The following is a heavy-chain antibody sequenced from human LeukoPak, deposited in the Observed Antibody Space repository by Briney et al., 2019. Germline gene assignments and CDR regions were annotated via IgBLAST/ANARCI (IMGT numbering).Heavy chain of an antibody. D-gene: IGHD2-2*01. CDR3: ARPQTMGSSSPLGY. CDR1: GGSISSGGYH. J-gene: IGHJ4*02. CDR2: IFYSGST. V-gene: IGHV4-31*03. Sequence: SQTLSLTCTVSGGSISSGGYHWSWIRQPPGKGLEWIGCIFYSGSTYYNPSLKSRVTTSLDTSKNQISLKLSSVTAADTAVYYCARPQTMGSSSPLGYWGQGTLVTVSS.